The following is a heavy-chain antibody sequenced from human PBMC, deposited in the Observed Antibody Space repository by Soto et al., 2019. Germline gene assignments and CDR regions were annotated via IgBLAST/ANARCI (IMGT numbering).Heavy chain of an antibody. CDR3: ARGYIPAAYNY. V-gene: IGHV4-59*01. J-gene: IGHJ4*02. Sequence: SDTLSLTCTVSGGPISIYYWSWIRQPPGKGLEWIGYIYYSGSTNYNPSLKSRVTISVDTSKNQFSLKLSSVTAADTAVYYCARGYIPAAYNYWGQGTLVTVSS. CDR2: IYYSGST. D-gene: IGHD2-2*01. CDR1: GGPISIYY.